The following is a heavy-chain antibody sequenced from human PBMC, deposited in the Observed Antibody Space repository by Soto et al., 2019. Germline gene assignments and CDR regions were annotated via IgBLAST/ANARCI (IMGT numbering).Heavy chain of an antibody. Sequence: SETLSLTCTVSGCSISRDGYYGSWIRQHPGKGLEWIGYIYYSGSTYYNPSLKSRVTISVDTSKNQFSLKLSSVTAADTAVYYCATLVAGYSYGHFDYWGQGTLVTVS. J-gene: IGHJ4*02. CDR3: ATLVAGYSYGHFDY. D-gene: IGHD5-18*01. CDR2: IYYSGST. V-gene: IGHV4-31*03. CDR1: GCSISRDGYY.